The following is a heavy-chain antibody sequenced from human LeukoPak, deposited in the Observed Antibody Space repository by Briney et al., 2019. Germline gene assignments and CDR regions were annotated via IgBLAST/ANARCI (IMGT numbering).Heavy chain of an antibody. CDR1: GYTFTGYY. CDR3: ARAGIAVAGTGDWFDP. CDR2: INPNSGGT. J-gene: IGHJ5*02. V-gene: IGHV1-2*02. D-gene: IGHD6-19*01. Sequence: ASVKVSCKASGYTFTGYYMHWVRQAPGQGLEWMGWINPNSGGTNYAQRFQGRVTMTRDTSISTAYMEPSRLRSDDTAVYYCARAGIAVAGTGDWFDPWGQGTLVTVSS.